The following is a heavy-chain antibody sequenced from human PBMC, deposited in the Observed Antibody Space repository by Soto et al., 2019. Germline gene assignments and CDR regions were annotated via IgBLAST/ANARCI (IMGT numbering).Heavy chain of an antibody. Sequence: SETLSLTCAVYGGSFSDYSWTWIRQPPGKGLEWIGEINHSGSTYYNPSLKSRVTISIDRSKNQFSLKLSSVTAADTAVYYCARTAPDLVPAAIVGPNWFDPWGQGTLVTVSS. CDR1: GGSFSDYS. J-gene: IGHJ5*02. CDR2: INHSGST. CDR3: ARTAPDLVPAAIVGPNWFDP. V-gene: IGHV4-34*01. D-gene: IGHD2-2*02.